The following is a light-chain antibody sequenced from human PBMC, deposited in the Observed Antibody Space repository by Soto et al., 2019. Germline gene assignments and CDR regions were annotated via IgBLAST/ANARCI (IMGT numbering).Light chain of an antibody. CDR3: HQCATSPLT. CDR2: DAS. Sequence: EILLTQSPDTLSLSPGERATLSCRASQSVPKNYLAWYQHKPDQAPRLLIYDASSRATGIPDRFSGSGSGTEFTLTISRLEPEDFAVHFCHQCATSPLTFGGGTKVEIK. V-gene: IGKV3-20*01. J-gene: IGKJ4*01. CDR1: QSVPKNY.